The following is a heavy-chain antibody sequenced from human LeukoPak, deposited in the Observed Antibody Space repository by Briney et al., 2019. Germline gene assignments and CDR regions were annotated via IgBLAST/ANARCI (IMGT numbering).Heavy chain of an antibody. D-gene: IGHD6-19*01. V-gene: IGHV3-30*03. J-gene: IGHJ4*02. CDR3: AREATWGQWYFDH. Sequence: GTSLRLSCVAPGFSFSNHGMHWVRQAPGKGLEWVSVIARDGGAKSYADSVKGRFTLSRDNSKNMFFLQMNFLTVEDTAIYYCAREATWGQWYFDHWGQGTPVTVSS. CDR2: IARDGGAK. CDR1: GFSFSNHG.